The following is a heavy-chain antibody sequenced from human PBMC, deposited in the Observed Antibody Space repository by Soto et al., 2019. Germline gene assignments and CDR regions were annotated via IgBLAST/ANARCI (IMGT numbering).Heavy chain of an antibody. CDR1: GGSISSYY. CDR2: IYYSGST. J-gene: IGHJ5*01. Sequence: SETLSLTCTVSGGSISSYYWSWIRQPPGKGLEWIGYIYYSGSTNYNPSLKSRVTISVDTSKNQFSLKLSSVTAADTAVYYCGGHCALSPPPDFWGPGTLVTVSS. CDR3: GGHCALSPPPDF. V-gene: IGHV4-59*08.